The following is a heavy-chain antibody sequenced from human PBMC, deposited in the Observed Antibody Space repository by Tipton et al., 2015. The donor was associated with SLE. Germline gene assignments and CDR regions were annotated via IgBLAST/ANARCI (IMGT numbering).Heavy chain of an antibody. V-gene: IGHV3-43*01. CDR3: AKDVESYDFLTGLNYFHF. CDR2: INWNGGST. Sequence: SLRLSCAASGFTFSSYWMHWVRQAPGKGLEWVSGINWNGGSTYYADSVKGRFTISRDNSRNSLYLQMNSLRAEDTAYYYCAKDVESYDFLTGLNYFHFWGQGALVTVSS. D-gene: IGHD3-9*01. J-gene: IGHJ4*02. CDR1: GFTFSSYW.